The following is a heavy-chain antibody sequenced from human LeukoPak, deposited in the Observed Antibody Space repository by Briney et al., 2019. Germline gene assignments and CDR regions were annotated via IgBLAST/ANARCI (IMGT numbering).Heavy chain of an antibody. V-gene: IGHV3-30*04. J-gene: IGHJ4*02. CDR2: ISYDGSNK. Sequence: GTSLRLSCAASGFTFSSYAMHWVRQAPGKGLEWVAVISYDGSNKYYADSVKGRFTISRDNSKNTLYLQMNSLRAEDTAVYYCAKASYDTNGYQVPSLSYWGQGTLVTVSS. CDR3: AKASYDTNGYQVPSLSY. D-gene: IGHD3-22*01. CDR1: GFTFSSYA.